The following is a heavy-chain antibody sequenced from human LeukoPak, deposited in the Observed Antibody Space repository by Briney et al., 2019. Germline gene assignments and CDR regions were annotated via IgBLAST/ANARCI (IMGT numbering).Heavy chain of an antibody. CDR1: GFTFSSYT. V-gene: IGHV3-48*01. CDR3: AREVLYYSNSGSSPYFDC. Sequence: GGSLRLSCAASGFTFSSYTMNWVRQAPGKGLEWISYISSSRSTIYYTDSVKGRFTISRDNAKNSLYLQMNSLRAEDTAAYYCAREVLYYSNSGSSPYFDCWGQGTLVTVPS. D-gene: IGHD3-10*01. CDR2: ISSSRSTI. J-gene: IGHJ4*02.